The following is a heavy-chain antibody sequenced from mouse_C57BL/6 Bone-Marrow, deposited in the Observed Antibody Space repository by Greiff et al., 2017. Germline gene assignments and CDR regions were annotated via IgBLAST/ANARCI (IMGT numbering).Heavy chain of an antibody. CDR3: SRDSSGPYAMDY. CDR2: IYPGSGSP. CDR1: GYTFTSYW. V-gene: IGHV1-55*01. D-gene: IGHD3-2*02. J-gene: IGHJ4*01. Sequence: QVQLQQPGAELVKPGASVKMSCKASGYTFTSYWITWVKQRPGKGLEWIGDIYPGSGSPNYNEKFKSKATLTVDTSSSTAYMQLSSLTTEDSAVYYCSRDSSGPYAMDYWGQGTSVTVSS.